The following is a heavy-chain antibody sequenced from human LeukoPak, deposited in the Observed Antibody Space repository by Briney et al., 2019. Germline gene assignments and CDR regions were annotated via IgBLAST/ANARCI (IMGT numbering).Heavy chain of an antibody. CDR2: INAGNGNT. V-gene: IGHV1-3*01. Sequence: ASVKVSCKASGYTFTSYAMHWVRQAPGQRLEWMGWINAGNGNTKYSQKFQGRVTITRDTSASTAYMELSSLRSEDTAVYYCAREGEDYYDSSGYYDYWGQGTLVTVSS. J-gene: IGHJ4*02. CDR3: AREGEDYYDSSGYYDY. CDR1: GYTFTSYA. D-gene: IGHD3-22*01.